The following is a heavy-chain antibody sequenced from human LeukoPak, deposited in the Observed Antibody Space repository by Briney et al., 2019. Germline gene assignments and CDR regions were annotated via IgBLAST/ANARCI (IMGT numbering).Heavy chain of an antibody. J-gene: IGHJ4*02. D-gene: IGHD3-10*01. V-gene: IGHV1-2*02. Sequence: ASVNVSCKASVYTFTVYYMHWVRQAPGQGREWMGWINPNSGGTNYTQKFEGRVTMTRDTSISTAYMELSRLRSDDTAVYYCARGYYGSGSQNWGQGTLVTVSS. CDR1: VYTFTVYY. CDR2: INPNSGGT. CDR3: ARGYYGSGSQN.